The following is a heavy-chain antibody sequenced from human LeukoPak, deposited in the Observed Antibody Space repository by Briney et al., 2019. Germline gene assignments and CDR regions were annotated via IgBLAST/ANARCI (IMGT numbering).Heavy chain of an antibody. CDR3: AKDWYYDSSGYPY. D-gene: IGHD3-22*01. Sequence: GGSLRLSCAASGFTFSSYGMHWVRQAPGKGLEWVAVISYDGSNKYYADSVKGRFTISRDNSKNTLYLQMNSLRAEDTAVYYCAKDWYYDSSGYPYWGQGTPVTVSS. CDR2: ISYDGSNK. J-gene: IGHJ4*02. V-gene: IGHV3-30*18. CDR1: GFTFSSYG.